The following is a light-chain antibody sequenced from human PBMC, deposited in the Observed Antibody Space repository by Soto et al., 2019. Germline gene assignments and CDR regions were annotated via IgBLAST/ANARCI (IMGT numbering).Light chain of an antibody. CDR3: QQYNNWPWT. CDR1: QSISGT. Sequence: EIVVTQSPATLCVSPGGGATLSCRASQSISGTLAWYQQKPGQAPRLLIYGASTRATSFPARFSGSGSGTDFTLTISSLQSEDFAVYYCQQYNNWPWTFGQGTKVDIK. CDR2: GAS. J-gene: IGKJ1*01. V-gene: IGKV3-15*01.